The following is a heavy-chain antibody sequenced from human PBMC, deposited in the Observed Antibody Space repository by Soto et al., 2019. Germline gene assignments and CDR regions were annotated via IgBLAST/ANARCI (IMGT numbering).Heavy chain of an antibody. Sequence: QVELVQSGTEVKKPGASVTVSCKASGYIFATYGISWVRQAPGQGLERVGWISAYNGNTKYAQKLQGRVTVTTDTYASTAHMELRSLTSDDTAVYCCARGSYGDYWGQGTLVTTSS. CDR2: ISAYNGNT. V-gene: IGHV1-18*01. CDR3: ARGSYGDY. J-gene: IGHJ4*02. D-gene: IGHD5-18*01. CDR1: GYIFATYG.